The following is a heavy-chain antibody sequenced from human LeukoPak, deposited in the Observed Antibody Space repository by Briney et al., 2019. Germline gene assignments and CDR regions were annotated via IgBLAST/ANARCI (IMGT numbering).Heavy chain of an antibody. V-gene: IGHV4-59*01. D-gene: IGHD2-2*01. J-gene: IGHJ5*02. Sequence: GSLRLSCATSGFTFRRNYISWIRQPPGKGLEWIGYIYYSGSTNYNPSLKSRVTISVDTSKNQFSLKLSSVTAADTAVYYCARVGSSTSSHGWFDPWGQGTLVTVSS. CDR3: ARVGSSTSSHGWFDP. CDR1: GFTFRRNY. CDR2: IYYSGST.